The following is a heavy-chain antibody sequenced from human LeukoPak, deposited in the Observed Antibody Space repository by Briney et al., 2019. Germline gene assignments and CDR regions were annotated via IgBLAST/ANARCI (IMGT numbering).Heavy chain of an antibody. J-gene: IGHJ1*01. Sequence: SETLSLTCAVYGGSFSGYYWSWIRQPPGKGLEWIGEINHSGSTNYNPSIKSRVTISVDTSKNQFSLKLSSVTAADTAVYYCARGSLDCSGGSCYPEYFQHWGQGTLVTVSS. D-gene: IGHD2-15*01. CDR3: ARGSLDCSGGSCYPEYFQH. CDR1: GGSFSGYY. V-gene: IGHV4-34*01. CDR2: INHSGST.